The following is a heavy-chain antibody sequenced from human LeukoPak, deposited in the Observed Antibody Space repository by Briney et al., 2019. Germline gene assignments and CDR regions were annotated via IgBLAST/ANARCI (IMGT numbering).Heavy chain of an antibody. D-gene: IGHD6-13*01. Sequence: SETLSLTCTVSGGSISSHYWSWIRQPPGKGLEWIGYIYYSGTTNYNPSLKSRVTISVDTSKNQFSLKLSSVTAADTAVYYCARGVYIAAAQYGYWGQGTLVTVSS. CDR1: GGSISSHY. J-gene: IGHJ4*02. CDR3: ARGVYIAAAQYGY. V-gene: IGHV4-59*11. CDR2: IYYSGTT.